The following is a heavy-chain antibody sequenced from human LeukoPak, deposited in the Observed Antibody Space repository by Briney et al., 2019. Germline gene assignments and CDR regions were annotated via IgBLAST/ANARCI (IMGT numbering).Heavy chain of an antibody. CDR1: GYTFTSYG. CDR2: ISAYNGNT. Sequence: ASVKVSCKASGYTFTSYGISWVRQAPGQGLEWMGWISAYNGNTNYAQKLQGRVTMTTDTSTSTAYMELRSLRSDDTAVYYCARSSYSSGLWYGPYYYYYYGMDVWGQGTTVTVSS. D-gene: IGHD6-19*01. CDR3: ARSSYSSGLWYGPYYYYYYGMDV. V-gene: IGHV1-18*01. J-gene: IGHJ6*02.